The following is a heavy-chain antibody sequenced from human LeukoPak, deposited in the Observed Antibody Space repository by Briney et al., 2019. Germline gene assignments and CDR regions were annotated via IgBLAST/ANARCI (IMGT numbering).Heavy chain of an antibody. CDR3: ARVRYYYASGSYWYYYYYYMDV. V-gene: IGHV3-7*01. CDR2: IKKDGSEK. J-gene: IGHJ6*03. CDR1: GFTFSSYW. Sequence: GGSLRLSCAASGFTFSSYWMSWARQAPGKGLEWVANIKKDGSEKYYVDSVKGRFTISRDNAKNSLYLQMNSLRAEDTAVYYCARVRYYYASGSYWYYYYYYMDVWGKGTTVTISS. D-gene: IGHD3-10*01.